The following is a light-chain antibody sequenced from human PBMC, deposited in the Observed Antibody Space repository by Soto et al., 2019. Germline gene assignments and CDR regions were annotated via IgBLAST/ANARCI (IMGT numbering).Light chain of an antibody. CDR3: QSGDT. V-gene: IGKV3-11*01. CDR2: DAS. CDR1: PSVSSN. J-gene: IGKJ5*01. Sequence: EIVLTQSPATLSLSPGERATLSCRASPSVSSNLAWYQQKPGQAPRLLIYDASNRATGIPARFSGRGSGTDFTLTISSLETEDFAVYYCQSGDTCGQGTRLEIK.